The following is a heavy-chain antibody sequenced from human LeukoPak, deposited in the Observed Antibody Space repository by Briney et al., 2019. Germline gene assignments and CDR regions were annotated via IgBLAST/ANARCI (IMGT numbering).Heavy chain of an antibody. V-gene: IGHV3-30*03. CDR2: ISYDGSNK. CDR1: GFTFSTYG. J-gene: IGHJ6*02. Sequence: GGSLRLSREASGFTFSTYGMHWVRQAPGKGLEWVAVISYDGSNKFYADSVKGRFSISRDNSKNTLHLQMNSLRAEDTAVYFCARETGRYLGYYSYEIHVWGQGTRVTVFS. D-gene: IGHD1-1*01. CDR3: ARETGRYLGYYSYEIHV.